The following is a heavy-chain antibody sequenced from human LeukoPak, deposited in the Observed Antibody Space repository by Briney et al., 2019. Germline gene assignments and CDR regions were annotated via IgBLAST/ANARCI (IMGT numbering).Heavy chain of an antibody. V-gene: IGHV1-24*01. CDR2: FDPEDGET. CDR1: GYSLTELS. J-gene: IGHJ2*01. Sequence: ALVKVSCKVSGYSLTELSLHWVRQAPGKGLEWMGGFDPEDGETIYAQKFQGRVTMTEDTPTGTSYMELSSLRSEDTAVYYCATLGPLTGYYNGYFDLWGRGTLVTVSS. D-gene: IGHD3-9*01. CDR3: ATLGPLTGYYNGYFDL.